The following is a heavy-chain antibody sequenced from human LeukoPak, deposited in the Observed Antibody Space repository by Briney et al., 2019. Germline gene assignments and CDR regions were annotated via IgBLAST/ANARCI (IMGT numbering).Heavy chain of an antibody. CDR3: ARDPGYCSSTSCLTHPAYYYGMDV. V-gene: IGHV3-30-3*01. Sequence: GGSLRLSCAASGFTFSSYAMHWVRQAPGKGLEWVAVISYDGSNKYYADSVKGRFTISRDNSKNTLYLQMNSLRAEDTAVYYCARDPGYCSSTSCLTHPAYYYGMDVWGQGTTVTVSS. CDR2: ISYDGSNK. CDR1: GFTFSSYA. J-gene: IGHJ6*02. D-gene: IGHD2-2*01.